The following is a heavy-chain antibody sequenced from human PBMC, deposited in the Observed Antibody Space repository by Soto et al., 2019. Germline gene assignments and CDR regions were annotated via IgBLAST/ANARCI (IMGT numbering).Heavy chain of an antibody. J-gene: IGHJ4*02. CDR2: FYYTGSI. CDR1: GGSISSYY. CDR3: ARSMFYSDRTNSSPFAY. Sequence: SETLSLTCTVSGGSISSYYWSWIRQPPGKGLEWIGYFYYTGSINYNPSLKSRVTIFIDASKNQFSLTLYSVTAADTAIYYCARSMFYSDRTNSSPFAYWAQGPLLTVSS. V-gene: IGHV4-59*12. D-gene: IGHD3-22*01.